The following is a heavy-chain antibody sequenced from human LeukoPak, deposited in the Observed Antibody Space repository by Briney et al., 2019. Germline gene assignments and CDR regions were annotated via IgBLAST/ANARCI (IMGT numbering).Heavy chain of an antibody. CDR3: ARLCSGEGCYHWDY. CDR2: IYYSGST. D-gene: IGHD2-15*01. V-gene: IGHV4-39*01. Sequence: SETLSLTCTVSGGSISSSSYYWGWIRQPPGKGLEWIGNIYYSGSTYYNPSLKSRITVSVDTSKNRFSLKLSSVTAADTAVYYCARLCSGEGCYHWDYWGQGTLVTVSS. J-gene: IGHJ4*02. CDR1: GGSISSSSYY.